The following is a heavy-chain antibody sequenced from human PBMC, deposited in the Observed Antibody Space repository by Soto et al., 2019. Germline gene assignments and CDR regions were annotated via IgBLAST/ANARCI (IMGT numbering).Heavy chain of an antibody. Sequence: PSETLSLTCTVSAGSSTISNSYWGWLRQPPGKGLQWIGSSSYNGSTFYNPSLKGRVAISVDTSKKQSSLQVTSVTAADTAVYYCARHRIEVVWRGFDFWGQGSPVTVSS. V-gene: IGHV4-39*01. CDR2: SSYNGST. CDR3: ARHRIEVVWRGFDF. J-gene: IGHJ4*02. D-gene: IGHD1-1*01. CDR1: AGSSTISNSY.